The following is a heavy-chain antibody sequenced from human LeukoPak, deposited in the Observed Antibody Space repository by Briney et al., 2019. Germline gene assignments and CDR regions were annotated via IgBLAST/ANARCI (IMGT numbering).Heavy chain of an antibody. J-gene: IGHJ6*02. V-gene: IGHV4-30-2*01. Sequence: PSETLSLTCAVSGDSVSRDGYSWSWIRQPPGRGLEWIGYIYHAGSTYYNPSLESRVAISIDRSKNQVFLRLGSVTAADTAVYYCARDLYSSSWGGYYYGMDVWGQGTTVTVSS. CDR1: GDSVSRDGYS. CDR3: ARDLYSSSWGGYYYGMDV. D-gene: IGHD6-13*01. CDR2: IYHAGST.